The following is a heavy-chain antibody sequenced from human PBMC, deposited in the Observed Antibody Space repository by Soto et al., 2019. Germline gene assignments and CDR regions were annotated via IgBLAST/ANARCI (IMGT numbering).Heavy chain of an antibody. CDR3: ARFNVDTDVYYYMDV. Sequence: QVQLVQSGAEVKKPGASVKVSCKASGYTFTSYDINWVRQATGQGLEWMGWMNPNSGNTGYAQKFQGRVTMTRNTSISTAYMELSSVRSEDTAVYYCARFNVDTDVYYYMDVWGKGTTVTVSS. CDR1: GYTFTSYD. D-gene: IGHD5-18*01. J-gene: IGHJ6*03. CDR2: MNPNSGNT. V-gene: IGHV1-8*01.